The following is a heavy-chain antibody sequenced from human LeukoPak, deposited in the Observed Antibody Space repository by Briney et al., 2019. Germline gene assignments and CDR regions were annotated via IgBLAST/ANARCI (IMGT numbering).Heavy chain of an antibody. Sequence: GASVKVSCKASGGTFSSYAISWVRQAPGQGLEWMGGIIPIFGTANYAQKFQGRVTITADESTSTAYMELSSLRSEDTAVYYCARVLRYFDWLLNDAFDIWGQGTMVTVSS. CDR2: IIPIFGTA. V-gene: IGHV1-69*13. D-gene: IGHD3-9*01. CDR1: GGTFSSYA. J-gene: IGHJ3*02. CDR3: ARVLRYFDWLLNDAFDI.